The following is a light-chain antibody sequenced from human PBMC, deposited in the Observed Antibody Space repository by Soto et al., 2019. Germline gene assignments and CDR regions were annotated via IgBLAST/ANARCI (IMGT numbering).Light chain of an antibody. J-gene: IGKJ1*01. V-gene: IGKV3-20*01. CDR1: LTVSDNY. CDR2: DAS. Sequence: EIVLTHSPGTLSLSPGDRATLSCRASLTVSDNYLAWYQQKAGQAPRLVIYDASSRATGIPDRFSASGSGTDFTLTISRLEPEDFAVYYCQQYSSAPLTFGQGTRVEVK. CDR3: QQYSSAPLT.